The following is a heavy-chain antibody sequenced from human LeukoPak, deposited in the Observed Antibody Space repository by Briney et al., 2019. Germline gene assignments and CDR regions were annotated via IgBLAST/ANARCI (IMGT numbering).Heavy chain of an antibody. Sequence: ASVKVSCKASGYTFSRYGMHWVRQAPGQRLEWMGWINAGNENTKYSQKFQGRVSITRDTSASTAYMELSSLTSEDTAVYYCARDLYGDYFDYWGQGALVTVSS. V-gene: IGHV1-3*01. CDR2: INAGNENT. D-gene: IGHD3-16*01. CDR3: ARDLYGDYFDY. J-gene: IGHJ4*02. CDR1: GYTFSRYG.